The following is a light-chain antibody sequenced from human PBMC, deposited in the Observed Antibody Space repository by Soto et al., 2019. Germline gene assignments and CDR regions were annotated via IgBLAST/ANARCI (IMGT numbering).Light chain of an antibody. CDR1: QSISNNY. Sequence: DIGLTQSPGTLSLAPGEAATLSCRASQSISNNYLAWYQQQPGQAPRLVIHGASSRATDIPDRFSGSGSGTDFTLTISRLEPEDFAVYYCQQYVTSPYTFGQGTNLEL. V-gene: IGKV3-20*01. CDR3: QQYVTSPYT. J-gene: IGKJ2*01. CDR2: GAS.